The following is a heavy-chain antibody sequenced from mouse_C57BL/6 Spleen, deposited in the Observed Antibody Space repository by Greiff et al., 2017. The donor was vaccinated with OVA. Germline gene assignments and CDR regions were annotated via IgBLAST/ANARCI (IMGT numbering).Heavy chain of an antibody. CDR3: ARERITTVQYYFDY. Sequence: LQESGPELVKPGASVKISCKASGYSFTDYNMNWVKQSNGKSLEWIGVINPNYGTTSYNQKFKGKATLTVDQSSSTAYMQLNSLTSEDSAVYYCARERITTVQYYFDYWGQGTTLTVSS. CDR2: INPNYGTT. CDR1: GYSFTDYN. V-gene: IGHV1-39*01. J-gene: IGHJ2*01. D-gene: IGHD1-1*01.